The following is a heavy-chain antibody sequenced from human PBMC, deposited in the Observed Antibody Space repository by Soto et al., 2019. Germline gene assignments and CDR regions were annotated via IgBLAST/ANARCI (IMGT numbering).Heavy chain of an antibody. J-gene: IGHJ4*02. CDR1: GFTFSSYG. CDR3: AKDQYDSSGYYYSNGHDY. V-gene: IGHV3-30*18. CDR2: ISYDGSNK. D-gene: IGHD3-22*01. Sequence: GGSLRLSCAASGFTFSSYGMHWVRQAPGKGLEWVAVISYDGSNKYYADSVKGRFTISRDNSKNTLYLQMNSLRAEDTAVYYCAKDQYDSSGYYYSNGHDYWGQGTLVTVSS.